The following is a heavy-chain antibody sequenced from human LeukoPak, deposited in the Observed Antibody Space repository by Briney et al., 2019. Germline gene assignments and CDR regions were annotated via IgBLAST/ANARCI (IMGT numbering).Heavy chain of an antibody. V-gene: IGHV3-30*18. CDR2: ISYDGSNK. Sequence: GGSLRLSRVATGFTFSRYGMHWVRQAPGKGLEWVAVISYDGSNKYFADSVKGRFTISRDNSKNTLYLQMNSLRAEDTAVYYCAKDSGIAVAGTLRAFDIWGQGTMVTVSS. CDR3: AKDSGIAVAGTLRAFDI. J-gene: IGHJ3*02. D-gene: IGHD6-19*01. CDR1: GFTFSRYG.